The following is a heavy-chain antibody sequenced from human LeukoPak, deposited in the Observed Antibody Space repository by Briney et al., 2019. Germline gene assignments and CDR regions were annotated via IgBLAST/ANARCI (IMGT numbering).Heavy chain of an antibody. CDR2: IKPDGTEN. V-gene: IGHV3-7*01. Sequence: GGSLRLSCAASGFTFRDAWMTWVRQAPGMGLEWVANIKPDGTENYYVDSVKGRFTISRDNAKNSLYLQMNGLRAEDTAVYYCAIQKADLITMVRGIIAFWGQGTLVTVSS. J-gene: IGHJ1*01. CDR1: GFTFRDAW. D-gene: IGHD3-10*01. CDR3: AIQKADLITMVRGIIAF.